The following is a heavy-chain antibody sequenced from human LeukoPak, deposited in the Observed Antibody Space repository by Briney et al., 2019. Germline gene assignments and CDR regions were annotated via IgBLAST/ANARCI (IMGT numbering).Heavy chain of an antibody. CDR3: AKATKARDYRY. Sequence: GGSLRLSCAASGFTFDDYGMSWVRQAPGKGLEWVSGINWNGGSTGYADSVKGRFTISRDNSKNTLYLQMNSLRAEDTAVYYCAKATKARDYRYWGQGTLVTVSS. CDR1: GFTFDDYG. J-gene: IGHJ4*02. CDR2: INWNGGST. V-gene: IGHV3-20*04. D-gene: IGHD4/OR15-4a*01.